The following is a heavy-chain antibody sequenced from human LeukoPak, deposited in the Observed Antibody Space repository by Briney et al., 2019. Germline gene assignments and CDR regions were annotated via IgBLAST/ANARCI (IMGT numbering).Heavy chain of an antibody. CDR2: ISYDGSNK. V-gene: IGHV3-30-3*01. D-gene: IGHD4-11*01. Sequence: PGRSLRLSCAASGFTFSSYAMHWVRQAPGKGLEWVAVISYDGSNKYYADSVKGRFTISRDNSKNTLYVQMNRLRAEDTAVYYCAREGSMTTVSHVDYWGQGTLVTVSS. CDR1: GFTFSSYA. J-gene: IGHJ4*02. CDR3: AREGSMTTVSHVDY.